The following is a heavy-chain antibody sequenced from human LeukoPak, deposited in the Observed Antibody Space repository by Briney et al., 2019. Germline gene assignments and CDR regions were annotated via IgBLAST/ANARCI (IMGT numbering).Heavy chain of an antibody. J-gene: IGHJ4*02. CDR1: GFILSSHA. CDR2: FDEDDGTT. Sequence: GSPRLSCEASGFILSSHAMNRVRQAPGKGLEWVSSFDEDDGTTHYAASVKGRFTISRDDSKNTLYLQLNSLRAEDTAVYYCAKQWLVGSWGQGTLVTVSS. CDR3: AKQWLVGS. V-gene: IGHV3-23*01. D-gene: IGHD6-19*01.